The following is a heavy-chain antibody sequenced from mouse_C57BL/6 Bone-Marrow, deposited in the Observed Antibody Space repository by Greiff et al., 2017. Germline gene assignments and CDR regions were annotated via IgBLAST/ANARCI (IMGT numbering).Heavy chain of an antibody. D-gene: IGHD2-2*01. J-gene: IGHJ2*01. CDR1: GYTFTSYW. Sequence: QVQLQQPGAELVKPGASVTMSCKASGYTFTSYWITWVQQRPGQGLEWLGDIYPGSGSTNYAAKFTSQATMTVDTSSSTAYMQLSSLTSEDAAVDYCARGGGLRRDYWGQGTTLTVSS. V-gene: IGHV1-55*01. CDR3: ARGGGLRRDY. CDR2: IYPGSGST.